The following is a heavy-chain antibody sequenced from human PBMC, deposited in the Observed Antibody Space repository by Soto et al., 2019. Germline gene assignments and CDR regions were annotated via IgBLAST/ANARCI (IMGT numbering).Heavy chain of an antibody. CDR3: ARDRRRDGYNEPAY. D-gene: IGHD5-12*01. Sequence: QVQLVQSGAEVQKPGSSVKVSCKASGGTFSSYAISWVRQAPGQGLEWMGGIIPIFGTANYAQKFQGRVTITADEFTSTAYMELSSLRTEDTAVYYCARDRRRDGYNEPAYWGQGTLVTVSS. CDR1: GGTFSSYA. J-gene: IGHJ4*02. CDR2: IIPIFGTA. V-gene: IGHV1-69*01.